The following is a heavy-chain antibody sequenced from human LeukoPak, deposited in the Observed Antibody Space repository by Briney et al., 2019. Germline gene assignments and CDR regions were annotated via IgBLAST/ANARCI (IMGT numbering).Heavy chain of an antibody. V-gene: IGHV1-18*01. J-gene: IGHJ4*02. Sequence: ASVKVSCKASGYTFTSYGISWVRQAPGQGLEWMGWISAYNGNTNYAQKLQGRVTMTTDTSTSTAYMELRSLRSDDTAVYYCARRCSGGSCYRLYDYWGRGTLVTVSS. CDR2: ISAYNGNT. CDR1: GYTFTSYG. D-gene: IGHD2-15*01. CDR3: ARRCSGGSCYRLYDY.